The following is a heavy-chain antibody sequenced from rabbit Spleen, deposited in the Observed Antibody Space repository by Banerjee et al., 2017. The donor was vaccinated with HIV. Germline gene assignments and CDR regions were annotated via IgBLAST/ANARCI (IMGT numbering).Heavy chain of an antibody. CDR1: GVSLNDKDV. J-gene: IGHJ6*01. Sequence: EQLEESGGGLVKPEGSLTLTCKASGVSLNDKDVMCWVRQAPGKGLEWIACIDSGSSGFTYFASWAKGRFTISKTSSTTVTLQMTSLTAADTATYFCARDIGTSFSTYGMDLWGPGTLVTVS. CDR3: ARDIGTSFSTYGMDL. CDR2: IDSGSSGFT. V-gene: IGHV1S45*01. D-gene: IGHD8-1*01.